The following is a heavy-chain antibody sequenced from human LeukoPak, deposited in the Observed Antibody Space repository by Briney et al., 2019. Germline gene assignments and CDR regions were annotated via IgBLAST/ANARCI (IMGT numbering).Heavy chain of an antibody. Sequence: SETLSLTCTVSGGSISSYYWSWIRQPPGKGLEWIGYIYYSGSTNYNPSLKSRVTISVDTSKNQFSLKLSSVTAADTAAYYCARHEGGSLNYWGQGTLVTVSS. J-gene: IGHJ4*02. D-gene: IGHD2-15*01. CDR2: IYYSGST. CDR1: GGSISSYY. CDR3: ARHEGGSLNY. V-gene: IGHV4-59*08.